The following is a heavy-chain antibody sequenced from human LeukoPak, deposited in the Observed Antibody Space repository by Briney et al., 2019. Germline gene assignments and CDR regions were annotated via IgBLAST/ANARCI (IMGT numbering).Heavy chain of an antibody. D-gene: IGHD3-9*01. CDR3: ARLPPVLRYFDWLLSGAFDI. V-gene: IGHV5-51*01. Sequence: GESLKISCKGSGYSFTSYWIGWVRQMPGKGLEWMGIIYPGDSDTRYSPSFQGQVTISADKSISTAYLQWSSLKASDTAMYYCARLPPVLRYFDWLLSGAFDIWGQGTMVTVSS. J-gene: IGHJ3*02. CDR2: IYPGDSDT. CDR1: GYSFTSYW.